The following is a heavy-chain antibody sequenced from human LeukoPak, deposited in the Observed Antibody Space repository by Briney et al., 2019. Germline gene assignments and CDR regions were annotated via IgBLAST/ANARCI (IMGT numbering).Heavy chain of an antibody. J-gene: IGHJ5*02. CDR1: GGTFSSYA. Sequence: ASVKVSCKASGGTFSSYAISWVRQAPGQGLEWMGGIIPIFGTANYAQKFQGRVTITADKSTSTAYMELSSLRSEDTAVYYCAREGYCSSTSCPRWFDPWGQGTLVTVSS. CDR3: AREGYCSSTSCPRWFDP. D-gene: IGHD2-2*01. V-gene: IGHV1-69*06. CDR2: IIPIFGTA.